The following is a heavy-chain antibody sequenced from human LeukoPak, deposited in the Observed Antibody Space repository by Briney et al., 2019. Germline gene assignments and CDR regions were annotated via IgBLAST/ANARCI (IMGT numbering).Heavy chain of an antibody. CDR3: AKAGGGSSSWYYYYYGMDV. CDR1: GFTFSSHW. D-gene: IGHD6-13*01. V-gene: IGHV3-74*01. CDR2: INSDGSSI. Sequence: GGSLRLSCAASGFTFSSHWMHWVRQAPGKGLVWVSRINSDGSSISYADSVKGRFTISRDNAKNTLYLQMNSLRAEDTAVYYCAKAGGGSSSWYYYYYGMDVWGQGTTVTVSS. J-gene: IGHJ6*02.